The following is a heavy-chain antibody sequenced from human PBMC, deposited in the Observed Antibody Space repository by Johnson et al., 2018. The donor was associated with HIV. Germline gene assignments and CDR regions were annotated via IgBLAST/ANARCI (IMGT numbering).Heavy chain of an antibody. V-gene: IGHV3-30*02. CDR3: ARTRMGVFDI. CDR1: GFTFSSYW. D-gene: IGHD2-8*01. CDR2: IRYDGSNN. J-gene: IGHJ3*02. Sequence: HVQLVESGGGLVQPGGSLRLSCAASGFTFSSYWMSWVRQAPGKGLEWVAFIRYDGSNNYYADSVQGRFTIFRDNGKNMLYVQMNSLRAEDSAVYYCARTRMGVFDIWGQGTMVTISS.